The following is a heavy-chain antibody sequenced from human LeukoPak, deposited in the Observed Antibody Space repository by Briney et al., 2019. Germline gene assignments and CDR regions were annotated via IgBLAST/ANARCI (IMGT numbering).Heavy chain of an antibody. CDR3: AKFGDYGDYADYYYYGMDV. V-gene: IGHV3-53*01. J-gene: IGHJ6*02. CDR1: GFTVSSNY. Sequence: GGSLRLSCAASGFTVSSNYMSWVRQAPGKGLEWVSVIYSGGSTYYADSVKGRFTISRDNSKNTLYLQMNSLRAEDTAVYYCAKFGDYGDYADYYYYGMDVWGQGTTVTVSS. CDR2: IYSGGST. D-gene: IGHD4-17*01.